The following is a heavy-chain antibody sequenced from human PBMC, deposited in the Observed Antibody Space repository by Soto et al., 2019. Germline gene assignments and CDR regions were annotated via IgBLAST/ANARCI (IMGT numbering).Heavy chain of an antibody. D-gene: IGHD5-12*01. V-gene: IGHV4-59*08. CDR3: ASLDIVATILDY. Sequence: PSETLSLTCTVSGGSIRSYYWSWIRQPPGKGLEWIGYIYYSGSTNYNPSLKSRGTISVDTSKNQFSLKLSSVTAADTAVYYCASLDIVATILDYWGQGTLVTVSS. CDR2: IYYSGST. J-gene: IGHJ4*02. CDR1: GGSIRSYY.